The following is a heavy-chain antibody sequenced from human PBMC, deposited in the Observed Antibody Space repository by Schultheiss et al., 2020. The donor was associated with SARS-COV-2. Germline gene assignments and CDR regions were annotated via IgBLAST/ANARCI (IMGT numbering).Heavy chain of an antibody. Sequence: GGSLRLSCAASGFTFSSYAMSWVRQAPGKGLEWVSAISGSGGSTYYADSVKGRFTISRDNAKNSLYLQMNSLRAEDTAVYYCAKDGIVVVPAAIQDYYYYMDVWGKGTTVTVSS. V-gene: IGHV3-23*01. CDR1: GFTFSSYA. D-gene: IGHD2-2*02. CDR3: AKDGIVVVPAAIQDYYYYMDV. CDR2: ISGSGGST. J-gene: IGHJ6*03.